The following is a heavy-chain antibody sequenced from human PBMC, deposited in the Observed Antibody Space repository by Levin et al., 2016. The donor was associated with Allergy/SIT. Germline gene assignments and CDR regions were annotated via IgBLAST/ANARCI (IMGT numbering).Heavy chain of an antibody. J-gene: IGHJ4*02. Sequence: GSLRLSCTVSGGSISSSSYYWGWIRQPPGKGLEWIGSIYYSGSTYYNPSLKSRVTISVDTSKNQFSLKLSSVTAADTAVYYCARDVEHIVARGYWGQGTLVTVSS. CDR2: IYYSGST. CDR3: ARDVEHIVARGY. CDR1: GGSISSSSYY. D-gene: IGHD2-21*01. V-gene: IGHV4-39*02.